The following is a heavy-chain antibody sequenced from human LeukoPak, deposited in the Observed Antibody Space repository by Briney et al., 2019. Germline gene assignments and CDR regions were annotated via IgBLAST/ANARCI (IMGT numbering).Heavy chain of an antibody. CDR2: INYSGST. CDR3: ARYVVYGSGKYYFDY. J-gene: IGHJ4*02. D-gene: IGHD3-10*01. V-gene: IGHV4-39*01. Sequence: PSETQSLTCTVSCGSVSSTTDYWTWIRQPPGKGLEWFASINYSGSTHYNPQLKSLVTISVDTSENQFFLKLSSVTAADTAVYYCARYVVYGSGKYYFDYWGQGALVTVSS. CDR1: CGSVSSTTDY.